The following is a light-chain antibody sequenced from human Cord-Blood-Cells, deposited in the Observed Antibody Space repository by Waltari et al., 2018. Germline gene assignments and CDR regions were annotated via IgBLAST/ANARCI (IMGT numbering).Light chain of an antibody. J-gene: IGKJ1*01. V-gene: IGKV4-1*01. CDR3: QQYYSSPPT. CDR1: QSVLYSSNNKNY. CDR2: WAS. Sequence: DIVMTQSPDSLAVSLGERATINCKSSQSVLYSSNNKNYLAWYQQKPGQPPKLLFYWASTRKSGLPDRYSGSGSGTDFTLTISSLQAEDVAVFYCQQYYSSPPTFGQGTKVEIK.